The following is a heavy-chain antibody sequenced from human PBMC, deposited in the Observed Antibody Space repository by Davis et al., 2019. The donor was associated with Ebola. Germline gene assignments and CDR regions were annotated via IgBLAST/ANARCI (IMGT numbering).Heavy chain of an antibody. Sequence: GGSLRLSCAASGFTFSSYGMHWVRQAPGKGLEWVAVISYDGSNKYYADSVKGRFTISRENSKNTLYLQMNSLRTEDTAVYYCTRGSVRFLEWLSQNAFDIWGQGTMVTVSS. CDR2: ISYDGSNK. J-gene: IGHJ3*02. CDR3: TRGSVRFLEWLSQNAFDI. CDR1: GFTFSSYG. V-gene: IGHV3-30*03. D-gene: IGHD3-3*01.